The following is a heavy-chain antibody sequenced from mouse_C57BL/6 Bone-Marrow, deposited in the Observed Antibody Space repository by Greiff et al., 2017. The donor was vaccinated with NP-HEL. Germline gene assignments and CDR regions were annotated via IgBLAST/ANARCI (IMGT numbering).Heavy chain of an antibody. CDR1: GFTFSSYA. J-gene: IGHJ2*01. Sequence: DVMLVESGEGLVKPGGSLKLSCAASGFTFSSYAMSWVRQTPEKRLEWVAYISSGGDYIYYADTVKGRFTISRDNARNTLYLQMSSLKSEDTAMYYCTRDRNYDSFFDYWGQGTTLTVSS. D-gene: IGHD2-1*01. CDR2: ISSGGDYI. CDR3: TRDRNYDSFFDY. V-gene: IGHV5-9-1*02.